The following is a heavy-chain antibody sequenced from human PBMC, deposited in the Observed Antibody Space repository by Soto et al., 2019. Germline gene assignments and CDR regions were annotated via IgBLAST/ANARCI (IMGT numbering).Heavy chain of an antibody. Sequence: PGESLKISCKASGYRFNAFRIAWVRQTPGKGLEWMGTIYPGDSDIRYSPSSQGQVTISADKSITTAYLQWNSLKASDSGIYYCARSIQLLSSGMDVWGQGTTVTVSS. CDR3: ARSIQLLSSGMDV. J-gene: IGHJ6*02. D-gene: IGHD2-15*01. V-gene: IGHV5-51*01. CDR2: IYPGDSDI. CDR1: GYRFNAFR.